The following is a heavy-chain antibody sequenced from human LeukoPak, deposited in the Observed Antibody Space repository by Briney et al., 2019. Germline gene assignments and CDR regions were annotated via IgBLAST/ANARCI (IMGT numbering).Heavy chain of an antibody. J-gene: IGHJ5*02. V-gene: IGHV3-53*05. CDR3: ARNWFDP. CDR2: IYSGGST. CDR1: GFTFSSYS. Sequence: GGSLRLSCAASGFTFSSYSMNWVRQAPGKGLEWVSVIYSGGSTYYADSVKGRFTISRDKSKNTVYLQMNSLRFEDTAMYYCARNWFDPWGQGTLVTVSS.